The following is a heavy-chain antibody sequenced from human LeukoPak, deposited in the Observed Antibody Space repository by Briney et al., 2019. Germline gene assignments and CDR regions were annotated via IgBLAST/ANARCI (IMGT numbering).Heavy chain of an antibody. CDR1: GGSISSYY. CDR2: IYYSGST. Sequence: SETLSLTCSVSGGSISSYYWSWIRQPPGKGLEWIGYIYYSGSTNYNPSLKSRVTISVDTSKNQFSLKLSSVTAADTAVYYCARRSSNYVYYFDYWGQGTLVTVSS. D-gene: IGHD4-11*01. V-gene: IGHV4-59*01. CDR3: ARRSSNYVYYFDY. J-gene: IGHJ4*02.